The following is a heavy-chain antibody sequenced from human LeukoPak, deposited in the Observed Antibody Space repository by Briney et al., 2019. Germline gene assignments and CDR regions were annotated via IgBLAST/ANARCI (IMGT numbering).Heavy chain of an antibody. CDR3: ARVIVRQKYYFDY. CDR1: GYTFTGYY. Sequence: GASVKVSCKAPGYTFTGYYMHWVRQAPGQGLEWMGWINPNSGGTNYAQKFQGRVTMTRDTSISTAYMELSRLRSDDTGVYYCARVIVRQKYYFDYWGQGTLVTVSS. CDR2: INPNSGGT. D-gene: IGHD1-26*01. J-gene: IGHJ4*02. V-gene: IGHV1-2*02.